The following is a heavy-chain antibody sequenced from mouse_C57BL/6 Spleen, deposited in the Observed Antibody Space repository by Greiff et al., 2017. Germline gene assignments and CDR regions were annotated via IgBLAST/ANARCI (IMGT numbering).Heavy chain of an antibody. CDR3: ARGYYGSRGDFGD. V-gene: IGHV1-82*01. D-gene: IGHD1-1*01. J-gene: IGHJ2*01. Sequence: VQLQQSGPELVKPGASVKISCKASGYAFSSSWMNWVKQRPGKGLEWIGRIYPGDGDTNYNGKFKGKATLTADKSSSTAYMQLSSLTSEDSAVYFCARGYYGSRGDFGDWGQGTTLTVAS. CDR2: IYPGDGDT. CDR1: GYAFSSSW.